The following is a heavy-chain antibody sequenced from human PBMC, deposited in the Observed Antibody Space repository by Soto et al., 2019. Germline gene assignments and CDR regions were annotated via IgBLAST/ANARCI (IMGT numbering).Heavy chain of an antibody. CDR3: ARVFGSETRYFYGMDV. Sequence: SETLSLTCTVSGGSISSYYWSWIRQPPGKGLEWIGYIYYSGSTNYNPSLKSRVTISVDTSKNQFSLKLSSVTAADTAAYYCARVFGSETRYFYGMDVWGQGTTVTVSS. J-gene: IGHJ6*02. CDR1: GGSISSYY. V-gene: IGHV4-59*01. CDR2: IYYSGST. D-gene: IGHD6-25*01.